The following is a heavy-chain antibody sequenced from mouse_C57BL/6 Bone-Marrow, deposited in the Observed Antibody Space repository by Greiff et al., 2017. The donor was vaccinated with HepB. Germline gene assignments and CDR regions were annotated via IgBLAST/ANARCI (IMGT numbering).Heavy chain of an antibody. J-gene: IGHJ3*01. CDR3: ARGEKTGTSWFAY. CDR2: IYPGSGST. CDR1: GYTFTSYW. D-gene: IGHD4-1*01. Sequence: QVQLQQPGAELVKPGASVKMSCKASGYTFTSYWITWVKQRPGQGLEWIGDIYPGSGSTNYNEKFKSKATLTVDTSSSTAYMQLSSLTSEDSAVYDCARGEKTGTSWFAYWGQGTLVTVSA. V-gene: IGHV1-55*01.